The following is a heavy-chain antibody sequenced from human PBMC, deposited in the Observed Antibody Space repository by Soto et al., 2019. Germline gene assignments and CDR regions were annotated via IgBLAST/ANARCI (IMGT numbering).Heavy chain of an antibody. CDR3: AREQWGFDS. J-gene: IGHJ4*02. CDR2: IYYTGNS. Sequence: QVQLQESGPELVKPSQTLSLTCSVSGGSITTNGHYWTWIRQHPGQGLEWIAYIYYTGNSYLNPSLKSRLISSVDTSKNQFSRELRSVTAADKAVYYCAREQWGFDSWGQGTLVTVSS. V-gene: IGHV4-31*03. CDR1: GGSITTNGHY. D-gene: IGHD6-19*01.